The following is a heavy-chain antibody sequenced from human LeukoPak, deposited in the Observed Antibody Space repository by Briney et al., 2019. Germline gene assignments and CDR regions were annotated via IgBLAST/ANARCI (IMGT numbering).Heavy chain of an antibody. CDR3: ARERLKGNWFDP. CDR1: GGSISSYY. D-gene: IGHD5-12*01. J-gene: IGHJ5*02. CDR2: IYYSGSN. Sequence: SETLSLTCTVSGGSISSYYWSWIRQPPGKGLEWIGYIYYSGSNNYNPSLKSRVTISVDTSKNQFSLKLSSVTAADTAVYYCARERLKGNWFDPWGQGTLVTVSS. V-gene: IGHV4-59*01.